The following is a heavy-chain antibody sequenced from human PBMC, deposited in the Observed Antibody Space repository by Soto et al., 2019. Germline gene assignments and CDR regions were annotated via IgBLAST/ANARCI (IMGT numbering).Heavy chain of an antibody. D-gene: IGHD3-3*01. Sequence: QVQLMESGGGVVQPGRSLRLSCAASGFTFSSYPMHWVRQAPGKGLEWVAVMSYDGSNKYYADSVKGRFTISRDNSKNPLYLQMNSLRAEDTAVYYCATRLTYYDFWSGYVFDGMDVWGQGTTVTVSS. J-gene: IGHJ6*02. V-gene: IGHV3-30-3*01. CDR1: GFTFSSYP. CDR3: ATRLTYYDFWSGYVFDGMDV. CDR2: MSYDGSNK.